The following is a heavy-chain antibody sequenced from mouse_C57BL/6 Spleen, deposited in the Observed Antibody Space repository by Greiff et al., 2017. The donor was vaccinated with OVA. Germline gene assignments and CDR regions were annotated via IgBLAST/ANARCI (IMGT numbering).Heavy chain of an antibody. D-gene: IGHD4-1*01. Sequence: VQLQQPGAELVRPGSSVKLSCKASGYTFTSYWMHWVKQRPIQGLEWIGNIDPSDSETHYNQKVKDKATLTVDNSYSTAYLQISSLKSEDSAVYYCATGRGYWGQGTTLTVAS. CDR3: ATGRGY. CDR2: IDPSDSET. V-gene: IGHV1-52*01. CDR1: GYTFTSYW. J-gene: IGHJ2*01.